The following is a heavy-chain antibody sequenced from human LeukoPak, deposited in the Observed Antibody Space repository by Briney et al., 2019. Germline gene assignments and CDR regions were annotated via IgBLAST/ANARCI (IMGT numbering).Heavy chain of an antibody. CDR2: INPSGGST. CDR3: ARSGSSSPNSWFVP. CDR1: GYTFINYY. V-gene: IGHV1-46*01. D-gene: IGHD6-13*01. Sequence: GASVKVSCKPSGYTFINYYIHWVRQAPGQGPEWMGMINPSGGSTTYAQKFQGRVAMTRDKSTTTVYMELSSLRSEDTAVYYCARSGSSSPNSWFVPWGQGTLVTVSS. J-gene: IGHJ5*02.